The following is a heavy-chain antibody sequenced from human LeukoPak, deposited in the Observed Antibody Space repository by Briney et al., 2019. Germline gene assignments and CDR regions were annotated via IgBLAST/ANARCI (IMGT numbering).Heavy chain of an antibody. V-gene: IGHV1-18*01. D-gene: IGHD4-17*01. CDR1: GYTFTSYG. CDR2: ISAYNGNT. J-gene: IGHJ5*02. Sequence: VASVKVSCKASGYTFTSYGISWVRQAPGQGLEWMGWISAYNGNTNYAQKLQGRVTMTTDTSTSTAYMELRSLRSDDTAVYYCARGQNDYGDGRLDPWGQGTLVTVSS. CDR3: ARGQNDYGDGRLDP.